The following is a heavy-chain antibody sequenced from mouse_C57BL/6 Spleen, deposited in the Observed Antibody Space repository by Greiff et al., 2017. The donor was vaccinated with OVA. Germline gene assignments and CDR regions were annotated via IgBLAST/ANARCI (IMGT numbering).Heavy chain of an antibody. CDR3: ARDGYYD. V-gene: IGHV5-4*01. CDR1: GFPFSSYA. J-gene: IGHJ2*01. D-gene: IGHD2-3*01. CDR2: ISDGGSYT. Sequence: EVHLVESGGGLVKPGGSLKLSCAASGFPFSSYAMSWVRQTPEKRLAWVATISDGGSYTSYPDNVKGRFTISRDNAKNNLYLQMSHLKSEDTAMYYCARDGYYDWGQGTTLTVSS.